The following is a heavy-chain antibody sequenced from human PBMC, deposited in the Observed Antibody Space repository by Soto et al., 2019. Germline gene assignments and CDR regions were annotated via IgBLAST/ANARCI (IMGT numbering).Heavy chain of an antibody. CDR2: ISQDGTDT. CDR3: ARDPLSYGEYAKTYWYFDL. D-gene: IGHD4-17*01. J-gene: IGHJ2*01. V-gene: IGHV3-7*01. CDR1: GITFSRCL. Sequence: PGGSLRLSCGASGITFSRCLMSWVRQAPGKGLEWVASISQDGTDTDYVDSVKGRFAISRDNPKNSLYLQMNSLRADDTAVYYCARDPLSYGEYAKTYWYFDLRVRGTRVAVSS.